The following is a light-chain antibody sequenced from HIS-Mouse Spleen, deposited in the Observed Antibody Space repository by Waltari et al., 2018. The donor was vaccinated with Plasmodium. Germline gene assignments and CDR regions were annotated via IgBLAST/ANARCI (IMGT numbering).Light chain of an antibody. Sequence: EIVMTQSPATLSVSPGERATLACRASQSVSSNLTWYKRKPGQAPRLRIYGSSTRATGIPARFSGSVYGTEVTLTISSLQSEDFAVYYAHKYKNWSFTFGPGTKVDIK. V-gene: IGKV3-15*01. J-gene: IGKJ3*01. CDR2: GSS. CDR1: QSVSSN. CDR3: HKYKNWSFT.